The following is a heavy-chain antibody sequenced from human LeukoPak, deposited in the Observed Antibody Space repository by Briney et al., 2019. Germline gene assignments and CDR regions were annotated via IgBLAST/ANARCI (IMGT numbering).Heavy chain of an antibody. V-gene: IGHV3-9*01. J-gene: IGHJ4*02. Sequence: SLRLSCGASGFTFDDYAMHWVRQAPGKGLERVSGISWNSGSIGYADSVKGRFTISRDNAKNSLYLQMNSLRAEDTALYYCAKDKGSGWTGGFDYWGQGTLVTVSS. CDR3: AKDKGSGWTGGFDY. CDR2: ISWNSGSI. D-gene: IGHD6-19*01. CDR1: GFTFDDYA.